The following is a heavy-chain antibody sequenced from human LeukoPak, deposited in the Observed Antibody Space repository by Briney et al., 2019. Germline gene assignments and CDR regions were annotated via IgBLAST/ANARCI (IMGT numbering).Heavy chain of an antibody. CDR3: ARRAAVADNYFDY. CDR2: IYYSGST. V-gene: IGHV4-39*01. J-gene: IGHJ4*02. Sequence: PSETLSLTCTVSGGSISSSSYYWGWIRQPPGKGLEWIGSIYYSGSTYYNPSLKSRVTISVDTSKNQFSLKLSSVTAADTAVYYCARRAAVADNYFDYWGQGTLVTVSS. D-gene: IGHD6-19*01. CDR1: GGSISSSSYY.